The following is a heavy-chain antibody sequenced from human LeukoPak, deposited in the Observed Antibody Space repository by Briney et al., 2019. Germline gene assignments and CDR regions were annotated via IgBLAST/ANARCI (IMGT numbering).Heavy chain of an antibody. CDR2: ISSSSSYI. CDR3: AEVTL. Sequence: GGSLRLSCGASGFTFSSYWMTWVRQAPGKGLEWVSSISSSSSYIYYADSVKGRFTISRDNAKSSLYLQMNSLRAEDTAVYYCAEVTLWGQGTLVTVSS. V-gene: IGHV3-21*01. J-gene: IGHJ4*02. CDR1: GFTFSSYW. D-gene: IGHD2-21*02.